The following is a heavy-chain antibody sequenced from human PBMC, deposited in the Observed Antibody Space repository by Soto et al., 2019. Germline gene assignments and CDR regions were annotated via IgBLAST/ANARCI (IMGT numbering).Heavy chain of an antibody. CDR2: IYLGGSI. D-gene: IGHD3-22*01. V-gene: IGHV4-59*11. CDR1: HSSIRTLY. J-gene: IGHJ3*02. Sequence: PSDPLSLTRSISHSSIRTLYYTPTPKTPGTGLEWIGYIYLGGSINYNPSFKSRVIISVDTSKSQFSVRLSSVTAADRAVYYCAREGYPYYYDSSVYDPQAFDIWGQGTMVT. CDR3: AREGYPYYYDSSVYDPQAFDI.